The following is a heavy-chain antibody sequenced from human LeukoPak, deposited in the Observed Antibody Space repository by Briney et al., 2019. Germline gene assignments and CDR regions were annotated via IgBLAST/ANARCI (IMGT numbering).Heavy chain of an antibody. J-gene: IGHJ4*02. V-gene: IGHV4-34*01. D-gene: IGHD2/OR15-2a*01. Sequence: SETLSLTCAVYGGSFSGYYWSWIRQPPGKGLEWSGEINHSGSTNYNPSLKSRVTISVDTSKNQFPLKLSSVTAADTAVYYCARWVLRKFDYWGQGTLVTVSS. CDR2: INHSGST. CDR3: ARWVLRKFDY. CDR1: GGSFSGYY.